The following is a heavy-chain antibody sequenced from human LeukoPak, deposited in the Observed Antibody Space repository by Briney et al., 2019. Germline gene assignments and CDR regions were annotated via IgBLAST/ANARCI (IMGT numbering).Heavy chain of an antibody. D-gene: IGHD6-6*01. CDR1: GGSLSNYY. Sequence: PSETLSLTCTVSGGSLSNYYWSWIRQPPGKGLEWIGDISYSGSANYNPSLKSRVTILIDTSKNQFSLDLSSVTAADTAVYYCARVTRKGSSSSWGDYWGQGTLVTVSS. CDR3: ARVTRKGSSSSWGDY. J-gene: IGHJ4*02. CDR2: ISYSGSA. V-gene: IGHV4-59*12.